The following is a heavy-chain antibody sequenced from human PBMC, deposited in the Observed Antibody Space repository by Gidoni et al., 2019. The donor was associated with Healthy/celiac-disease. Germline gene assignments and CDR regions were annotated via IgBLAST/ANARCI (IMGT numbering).Heavy chain of an antibody. D-gene: IGHD6-6*01. J-gene: IGHJ4*02. V-gene: IGHV3-7*01. CDR3: ATQYTSSLTWFAY. Sequence: EVQLVESGGGLVQPGGSLRLSCEASGFTLSSYWMSWVRQAPGKGLECGANISQDGSEKYYVDSVKGRFTISRDNAKNSLYLQMNSLRAEDTAVYYCATQYTSSLTWFAYWGQGTLVTVSS. CDR1: GFTLSSYW. CDR2: ISQDGSEK.